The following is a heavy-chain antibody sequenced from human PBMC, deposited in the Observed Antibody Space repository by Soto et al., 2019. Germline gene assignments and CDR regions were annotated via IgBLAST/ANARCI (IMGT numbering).Heavy chain of an antibody. D-gene: IGHD2-2*01. Sequence: GGSLRLSCAASGFTFSSYAMNWVRQAPGKGLEWVAVISYDGGNKYYADSVKGRFTISRDNSKNTLYLQMNSLRAEDTAVYYCARGPVSEYCSRTSCYLVTGVDVWGQGTTVTVSS. CDR2: ISYDGGNK. CDR3: ARGPVSEYCSRTSCYLVTGVDV. J-gene: IGHJ6*02. CDR1: GFTFSSYA. V-gene: IGHV3-30-3*01.